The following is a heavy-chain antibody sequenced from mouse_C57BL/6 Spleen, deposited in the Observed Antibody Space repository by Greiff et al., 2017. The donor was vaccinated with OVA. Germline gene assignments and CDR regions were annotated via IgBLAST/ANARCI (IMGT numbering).Heavy chain of an antibody. CDR3: ANDGYYPPFAY. Sequence: QVQLQQSGPELVKPGASVKISCKASGYAFSSSWMNWVKQRPGKGLEWIGRIYPGDGDTNYNGKFKGKATLTADKSSSTAYMQLSSLTSEDSAVYFCANDGYYPPFAYWGQGTLVTVSA. D-gene: IGHD2-3*01. CDR2: IYPGDGDT. V-gene: IGHV1-82*01. CDR1: GYAFSSSW. J-gene: IGHJ3*01.